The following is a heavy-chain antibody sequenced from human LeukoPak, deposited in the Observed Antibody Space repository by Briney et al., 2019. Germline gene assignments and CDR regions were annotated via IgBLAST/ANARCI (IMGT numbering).Heavy chain of an antibody. CDR1: DFTFANYA. CDR2: IKGSGSYA. Sequence: GGSLRLSCIGSDFTFANYAMTWVRLTPGKGLEWVSSIKGSGSYAMYADSVSGRFTTSRDNSRNTIFLQMTSLRAEDTAIYYCGRDPNGDYIGAFEFWGLGTLVSVSS. CDR3: GRDPNGDYIGAFEF. J-gene: IGHJ3*01. D-gene: IGHD4-17*01. V-gene: IGHV3-23*01.